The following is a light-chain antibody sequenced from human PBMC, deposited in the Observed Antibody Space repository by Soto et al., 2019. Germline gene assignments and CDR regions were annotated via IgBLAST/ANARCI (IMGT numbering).Light chain of an antibody. J-gene: IGKJ2*01. V-gene: IGKV1-33*01. CDR2: GAS. CDR1: QAINNE. Sequence: DIQMTQSPSSLSASVGDRVTITCQASQAINNELTWYQQTPGQPPKLLIYGASILEAGVPSRFSGGGSGKHFTFTISSLQPEDIATYYCQQYNNVPTFGQGTKLEIK. CDR3: QQYNNVPT.